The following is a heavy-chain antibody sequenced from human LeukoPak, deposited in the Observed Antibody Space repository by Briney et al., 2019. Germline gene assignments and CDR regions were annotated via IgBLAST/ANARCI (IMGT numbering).Heavy chain of an antibody. J-gene: IGHJ4*02. Sequence: ASVKVSCKASGYTFTSYGISWVRQAPGQGLEWMGWINPNSGGTNYAQKFQGRVTMTRDTSISTAYMELSRLRSDDTAVYYCARVRSKVTPDYWGQGTLVTVSS. V-gene: IGHV1-2*02. CDR3: ARVRSKVTPDY. CDR2: INPNSGGT. CDR1: GYTFTSYG. D-gene: IGHD2-21*02.